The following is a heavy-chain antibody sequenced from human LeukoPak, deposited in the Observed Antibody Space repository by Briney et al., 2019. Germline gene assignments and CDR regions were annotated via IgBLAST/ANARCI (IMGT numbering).Heavy chain of an antibody. J-gene: IGHJ4*02. Sequence: GGSLRLSCGASGFTFSNAWMSWVRQAPGKGLEWVGQIESKIDGETTDYAAPVKGRFTISRDDSERTLYLQMNSLQTEDTAVYYCTTEGSYYDILTGYYPTGWGQGTLVTVSS. CDR1: GFTFSNAW. V-gene: IGHV3-15*04. CDR3: TTEGSYYDILTGYYPTG. D-gene: IGHD3-9*01. CDR2: IESKIDGETT.